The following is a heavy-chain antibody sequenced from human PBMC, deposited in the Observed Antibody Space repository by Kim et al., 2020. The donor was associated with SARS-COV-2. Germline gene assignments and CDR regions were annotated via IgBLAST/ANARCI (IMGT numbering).Heavy chain of an antibody. Sequence: PKFQGRNTITRDTSATTAYMELSSLGSEDTAVYYCARDGTTRNGGYYFDYWGQGALVTVSS. CDR3: ARDGTTRNGGYYFDY. D-gene: IGHD1-1*01. V-gene: IGHV1-3*01. J-gene: IGHJ4*02.